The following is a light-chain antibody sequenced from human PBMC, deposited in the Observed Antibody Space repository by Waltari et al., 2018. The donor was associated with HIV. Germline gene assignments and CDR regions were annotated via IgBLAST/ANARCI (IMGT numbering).Light chain of an antibody. Sequence: QSALTQPASVSGSPGQSIPISCTGTSSDVGGYNYVSWYQQHPGKAPKLWIYEVSNRPSGVSNRFSGSKSGNTASLTISGLQAEDEADYYCSSYTSSSPYVFGTGTKVTVL. CDR2: EVS. CDR3: SSYTSSSPYV. V-gene: IGLV2-14*01. J-gene: IGLJ1*01. CDR1: SSDVGGYNY.